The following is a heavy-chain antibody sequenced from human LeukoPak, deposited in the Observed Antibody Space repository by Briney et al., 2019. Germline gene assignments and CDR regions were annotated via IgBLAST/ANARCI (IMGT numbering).Heavy chain of an antibody. CDR1: GFTFSSYW. CDR3: ARVEAADYYYYNGMDV. J-gene: IGHJ6*02. Sequence: GSLRLSCAASGFTFSSYWMHWVRQAPGKGLVWVSRINSDGSSTSYADSVKGRFTISRDNAKNTLYLQMNSLRAEDTAVYYCARVEAADYYYYNGMDVWGQGTTATVSS. V-gene: IGHV3-74*01. CDR2: INSDGSST.